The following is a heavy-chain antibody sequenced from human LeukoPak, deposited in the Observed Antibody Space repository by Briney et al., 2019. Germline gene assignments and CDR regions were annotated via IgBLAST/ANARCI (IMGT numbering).Heavy chain of an antibody. Sequence: SETLSLTCTVSGGSISSSDSWWSWVRQPPGKRLEWIGEIYDSGSTNYNPSLRNLVTISLDKSKNQFSLKLNSVTAADTAVYYCARGFCGGGVCYSPGEWGQGTLVTVSS. CDR3: ARGFCGGGVCYSPGE. V-gene: IGHV4-4*02. CDR1: GGSISSSDSW. D-gene: IGHD2-15*01. J-gene: IGHJ4*02. CDR2: IYDSGST.